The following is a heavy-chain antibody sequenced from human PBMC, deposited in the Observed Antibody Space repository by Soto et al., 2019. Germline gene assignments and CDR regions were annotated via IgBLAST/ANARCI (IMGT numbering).Heavy chain of an antibody. J-gene: IGHJ5*02. D-gene: IGHD3-3*01. CDR2: IYYSGST. V-gene: IGHV4-59*01. CDR1: GGSISSYY. CDR3: ASTYYDYWSGYPHCWFDA. Sequence: SETLSLTCTVSGGSISSYYWSWIRQPPGKGLEWIGYIYYSGSTNYNPSLKSRVTISVDTSKNQFSLKLSSVTAADTAVYYCASTYYDYWSGYPHCWFDAWGQGAVVAVSS.